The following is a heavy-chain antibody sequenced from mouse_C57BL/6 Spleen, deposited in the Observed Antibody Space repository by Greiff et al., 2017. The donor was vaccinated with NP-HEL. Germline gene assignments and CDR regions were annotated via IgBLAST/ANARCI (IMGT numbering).Heavy chain of an antibody. CDR1: GYSITSGYY. CDR3: ARDPDSSGYPYYFDY. D-gene: IGHD3-2*02. V-gene: IGHV3-6*01. Sequence: VQLKESGPGLVKPSQSLSLTCSVTGYSITSGYYWNWIRQFPGNKLEWMGYISYDGSNNYNPSLKNRISITRDTSKNQFFLKLNSVTTEDTATYYCARDPDSSGYPYYFDYWGQGTTLTVSS. CDR2: ISYDGSN. J-gene: IGHJ2*01.